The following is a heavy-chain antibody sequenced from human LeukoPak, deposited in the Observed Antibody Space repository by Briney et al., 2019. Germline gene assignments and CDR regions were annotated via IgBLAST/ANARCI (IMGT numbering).Heavy chain of an antibody. CDR2: VYYTGST. D-gene: IGHD6-6*01. CDR1: GGSVSNYY. J-gene: IGHJ4*02. CDR3: ARHFAYSSSSYFDY. V-gene: IGHV4-59*08. Sequence: PSETLSLNCSVSGGSVSNYYWSWIRQPPGKGLEWIGYVYYTGSTNYNPSLKSRVTMFEDKSKNQFSLRLYSVTVADTAVYYCARHFAYSSSSYFDYWGQGSLVTVSS.